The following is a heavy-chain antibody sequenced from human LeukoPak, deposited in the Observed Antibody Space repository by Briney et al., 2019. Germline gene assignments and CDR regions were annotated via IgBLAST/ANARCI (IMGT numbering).Heavy chain of an antibody. V-gene: IGHV3-23*01. CDR2: ISGGGGST. D-gene: IGHD6-19*01. Sequence: PGGSLRLSCAASGFTFSSYAMSWVRQAPGKGLEWVSAISGGGGSTYYADSVKGRFTISRDNSKNTLYLQMNSLRAEDTAVYYCAKSLGRIAVAARSDYWGQGTLVTVSS. CDR1: GFTFSSYA. CDR3: AKSLGRIAVAARSDY. J-gene: IGHJ4*02.